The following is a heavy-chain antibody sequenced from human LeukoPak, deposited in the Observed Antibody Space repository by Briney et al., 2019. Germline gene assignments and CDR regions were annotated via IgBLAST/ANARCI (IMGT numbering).Heavy chain of an antibody. CDR2: IYPGDSDT. J-gene: IGHJ4*02. Sequence: GESLKISCKGSGYSFTSYWIGWWRQMPGKGLERMGIIYPGDSDTRYSPSFQGQVTISSDKSTSTASLRWRSRTASDTAIYYCATLLVVVAPAAYNYYFDYWGQGTLVTVSS. D-gene: IGHD2-2*01. CDR3: ATLLVVVAPAAYNYYFDY. V-gene: IGHV5-51*01. CDR1: GYSFTSYW.